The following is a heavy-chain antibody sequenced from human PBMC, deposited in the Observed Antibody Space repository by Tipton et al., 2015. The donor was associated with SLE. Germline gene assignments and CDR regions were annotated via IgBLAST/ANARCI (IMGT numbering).Heavy chain of an antibody. CDR1: GGSVSTYY. J-gene: IGHJ4*02. D-gene: IGHD5-18*01. CDR2: ISYSGST. V-gene: IGHV4-59*02. Sequence: LRLSCTVSGGSVSTYYWSWIRQPPGKGLEWIGYISYSGSTNYNPSLNSRVTISLDTSKMQFSLQLASVTAADTAVYYCARVRVDTAMGVFDFWGQGTLVTVSS. CDR3: ARVRVDTAMGVFDF.